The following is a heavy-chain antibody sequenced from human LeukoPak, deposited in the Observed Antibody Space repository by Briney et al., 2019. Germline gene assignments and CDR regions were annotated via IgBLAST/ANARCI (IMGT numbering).Heavy chain of an antibody. CDR1: GFTFSSYG. J-gene: IGHJ3*02. CDR2: IWYDGSNK. V-gene: IGHV3-33*01. CDR3: ARGSIYYDSSGYYSFDAFDI. Sequence: PGRSLRLSCAASGFTFSSYGMHWVRQAPGKGLEWVAVIWYDGSNKYYADSVKGRFTISRDNSKNTLYLQMNSLRAEDTAVYYYARGSIYYDSSGYYSFDAFDIWGQGTMVTVSS. D-gene: IGHD3-22*01.